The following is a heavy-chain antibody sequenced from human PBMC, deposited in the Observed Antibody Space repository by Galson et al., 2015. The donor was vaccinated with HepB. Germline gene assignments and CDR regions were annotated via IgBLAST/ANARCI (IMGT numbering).Heavy chain of an antibody. CDR2: ISANARGT. CDR3: ARRFLNSGTHDH. D-gene: IGHD1-7*01. J-gene: IGHJ4*02. Sequence: SLRLSCAGSGFIFSGHGMTWVRQAPGKGLEWVSTISANARGTDYADTVKGRFTISRDNSRNTLYLQMKRIRVEDAAIFYCARRFLNSGTHDHWGQGTLVTVSS. V-gene: IGHV3-23*01. CDR1: GFIFSGHG.